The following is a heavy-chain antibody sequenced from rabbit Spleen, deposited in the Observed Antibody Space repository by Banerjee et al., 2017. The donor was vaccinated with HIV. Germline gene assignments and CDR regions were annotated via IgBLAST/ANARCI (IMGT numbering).Heavy chain of an antibody. V-gene: IGHV1S45*01. Sequence: QEQLVESGGGLFQPEGSLTLTCKASGFSFSPSYYMCWVRQAPGKGLQWIACIDAGTSGSAAYASWAKGRFMMSRTSSTTVTLQMTSLTAADTATYFCARDLVSVIGWNFNLWGPGTLVTVS. CDR3: ARDLVSVIGWNFNL. D-gene: IGHD1-1*01. J-gene: IGHJ4*01. CDR2: IDAGTSGSA. CDR1: GFSFSPSYY.